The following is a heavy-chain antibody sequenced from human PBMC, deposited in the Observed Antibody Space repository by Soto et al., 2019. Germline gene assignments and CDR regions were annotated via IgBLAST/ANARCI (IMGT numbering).Heavy chain of an antibody. Sequence: SETLSLSCTVSGGSISSSSYYSGWILHPPGKGLEWIGSIYYSVSTYYNPSLKSRVTISVDTSKNQFSLKLSSVTAADTAVYYCARHFRQTGTLGWFEPWGQGTMVTVSS. CDR2: IYYSVST. V-gene: IGHV4-39*01. D-gene: IGHD1-7*01. CDR1: GGSISSSSYY. CDR3: ARHFRQTGTLGWFEP. J-gene: IGHJ5*02.